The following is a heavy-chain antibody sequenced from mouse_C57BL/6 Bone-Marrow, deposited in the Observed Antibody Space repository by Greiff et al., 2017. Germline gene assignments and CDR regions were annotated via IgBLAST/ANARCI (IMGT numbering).Heavy chain of an antibody. V-gene: IGHV1-52*01. J-gene: IGHJ3*01. Sequence: QVQLQQPGAELVRPGSSVKLSCKASGYTFTSYWKPWVKQRPIQGLEWIGNIDPSDSETHYNQKFKDKATLTVDKSSSTAYMQLSSLTSEDSAVYYCAHSSGLAWFAYWGQGTLVTVSA. CDR3: AHSSGLAWFAY. D-gene: IGHD3-2*02. CDR2: IDPSDSET. CDR1: GYTFTSYW.